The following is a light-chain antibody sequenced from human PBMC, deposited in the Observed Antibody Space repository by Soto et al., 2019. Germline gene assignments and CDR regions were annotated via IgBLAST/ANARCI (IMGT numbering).Light chain of an antibody. Sequence: EIVLTQSPGTLSLSPGERATLSCRASQSVYNNYLAWYQQKPGQTTRLLVNGASNMATGIPDRFSGGGSGTDFTLTISSLEPEDFAVYYCQQYGLPPHSFGQGTRVEIK. CDR1: QSVYNNY. CDR3: QQYGLPPHS. V-gene: IGKV3-20*01. J-gene: IGKJ2*01. CDR2: GAS.